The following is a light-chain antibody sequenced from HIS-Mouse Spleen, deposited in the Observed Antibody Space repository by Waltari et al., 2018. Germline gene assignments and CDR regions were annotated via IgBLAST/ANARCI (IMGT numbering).Light chain of an antibody. CDR3: QSADSSGTGWV. J-gene: IGLJ3*02. CDR1: ALPKQY. CDR2: KDR. Sequence: SYELTHPPSVSVSPGQTARITCSGDALPKQYAYWYQQKPGQAPVLVIYKDRERPSGIPERFSGSSSGTTVTLTISGVQAEDEADYCCQSADSSGTGWVFGGGTKLTVL. V-gene: IGLV3-25*03.